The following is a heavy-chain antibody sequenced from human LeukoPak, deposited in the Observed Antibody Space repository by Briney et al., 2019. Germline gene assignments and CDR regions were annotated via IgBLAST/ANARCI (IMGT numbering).Heavy chain of an antibody. CDR3: AKADYDILTGYRKPLDY. J-gene: IGHJ4*02. D-gene: IGHD3-9*01. CDR2: ISWNSGSI. Sequence: PGGSLRLSCAASGFTFDDYAMHWVRQAPGKGLEWVSGISWNSGSIGYADSVKGRFTISRDNAKNSLYLQMNSLRAEDTALYYCAKADYDILTGYRKPLDYWGQGTLVTVSS. V-gene: IGHV3-9*01. CDR1: GFTFDDYA.